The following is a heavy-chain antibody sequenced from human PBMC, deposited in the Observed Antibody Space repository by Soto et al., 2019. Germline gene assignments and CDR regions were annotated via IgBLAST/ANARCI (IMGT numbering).Heavy chain of an antibody. Sequence: QVQLQESGPGLVKPSETLSLTCTVSGGSISSYYWSWIRQPPGKGLEWIGYIYYSGSTNYNPSLKSRVTISVDTSKNQFTLKLSSVTAAHTGVYYCARVLGYCSGGSCSPPIRWFDPWGQGTLVTVSS. CDR1: GGSISSYY. V-gene: IGHV4-59*01. CDR2: IYYSGST. D-gene: IGHD2-15*01. CDR3: ARVLGYCSGGSCSPPIRWFDP. J-gene: IGHJ5*02.